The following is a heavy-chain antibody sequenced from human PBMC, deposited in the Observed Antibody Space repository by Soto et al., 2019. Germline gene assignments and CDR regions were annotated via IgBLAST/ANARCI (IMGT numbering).Heavy chain of an antibody. CDR1: G. J-gene: IGHJ6*02. D-gene: IGHD5-12*01. Sequence: GISCVLQAPGQVFEWMGGLIPVFNAANYAERFHCRVKITADKYTSTVYMEMNSLTSEETALYYCARDDLPYKSGPGAHYYAMDVWGQGNTVTVS. CDR2: LIPVFNAA. V-gene: IGHV1-69*06. CDR3: ARDDLPYKSGPGAHYYAMDV.